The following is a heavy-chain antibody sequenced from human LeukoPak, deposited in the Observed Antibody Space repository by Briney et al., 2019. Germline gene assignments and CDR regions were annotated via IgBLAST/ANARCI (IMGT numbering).Heavy chain of an antibody. D-gene: IGHD6-13*01. J-gene: IGHJ3*02. CDR2: IDWDDEK. Sequence: RGSGPTLVNPTQTLTLTCTFSGFSLSTSGMSLSWIRQPPGKALEWLARIDWDDEKYYSTSLKTRLTISKDTSKNQVVLTMTNMDPVDTATYYCARIDSSSHDKAFDIWGQGTMVTVSS. V-gene: IGHV2-70*11. CDR1: GFSLSTSGMS. CDR3: ARIDSSSHDKAFDI.